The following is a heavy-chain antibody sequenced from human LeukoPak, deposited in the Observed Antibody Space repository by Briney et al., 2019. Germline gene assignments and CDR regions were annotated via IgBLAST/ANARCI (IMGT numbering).Heavy chain of an antibody. V-gene: IGHV3-23*01. CDR3: AAGPYGGNTPFDY. J-gene: IGHJ4*02. CDR1: GFTFSSYA. CDR2: LSPSGASI. D-gene: IGHD4-23*01. Sequence: GGSLRLSCAASGFTFSSYAMSWVRQAPRRGREWVSSLSPSGASIYYADSVKGRFTISRDNSKNTLYLQMNNLRAEDTALYYCAAGPYGGNTPFDYWGPGTLVTISS.